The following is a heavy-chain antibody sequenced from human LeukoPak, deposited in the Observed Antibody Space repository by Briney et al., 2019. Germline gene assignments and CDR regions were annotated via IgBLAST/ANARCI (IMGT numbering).Heavy chain of an antibody. CDR1: GGSIDGYY. J-gene: IGHJ4*02. Sequence: PSETLSLTCTVSGGSIDGYYWSWIRQPPGKELEWIGNIYYSGSTNYNPSLESRVTISGDTSKNHFSLRLSSVTAADTAVYYCARRRSSNWAFDSWGQGTLVTVSS. CDR3: ARRRSSNWAFDS. CDR2: IYYSGST. D-gene: IGHD6-13*01. V-gene: IGHV4-59*08.